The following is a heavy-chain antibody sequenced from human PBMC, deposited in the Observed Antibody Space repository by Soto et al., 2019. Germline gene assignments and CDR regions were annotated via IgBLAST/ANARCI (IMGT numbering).Heavy chain of an antibody. CDR2: IYYSGST. D-gene: IGHD2-15*01. CDR1: GGSISSGGYY. Sequence: SETLSLTCTVSGGSISSGGYYWSWIRQHPGKGLEWIGYIYYSGSTYYNPSLKSRVTISVDTSKNQFSLKLSSVTAADTAVYYCAREGRTRYCSGGSCYNYYYYDMDVWGQGTTVTVSS. CDR3: AREGRTRYCSGGSCYNYYYYDMDV. V-gene: IGHV4-31*03. J-gene: IGHJ6*02.